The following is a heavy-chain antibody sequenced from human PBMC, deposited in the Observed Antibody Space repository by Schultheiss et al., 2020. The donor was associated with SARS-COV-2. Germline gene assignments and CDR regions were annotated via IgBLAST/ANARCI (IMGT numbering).Heavy chain of an antibody. CDR2: IYTSGST. D-gene: IGHD3-22*01. V-gene: IGHV4-59*10. Sequence: SETLSLTCAVYGGSFSGYYWSWIRQPAGKGLEWIGRIYTSGSTNYNPSLKSRVTISVDTSKNQFSLKLSSVTAADTAVYYCARAVYYDSSGYGGWFDPWGQGTLVTVSS. CDR1: GGSFSGYY. CDR3: ARAVYYDSSGYGGWFDP. J-gene: IGHJ5*02.